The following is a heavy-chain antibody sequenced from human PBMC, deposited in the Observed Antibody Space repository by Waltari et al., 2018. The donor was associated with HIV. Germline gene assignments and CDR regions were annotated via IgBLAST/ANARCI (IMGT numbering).Heavy chain of an antibody. D-gene: IGHD3-9*01. V-gene: IGHV1-8*01. CDR3: ARGLGYYDILTGYYNYGMDV. Sequence: QVQLVQSGAEVKKPGASVKVSCKASGYTFTSYDINWVRQATGQGLERMGWMNPNSGNTGYAQKFQGRVTMTRNTSISTAYMELSSLRSEDTAVYYCARGLGYYDILTGYYNYGMDVWGQGTTVTVSS. CDR2: MNPNSGNT. J-gene: IGHJ6*02. CDR1: GYTFTSYD.